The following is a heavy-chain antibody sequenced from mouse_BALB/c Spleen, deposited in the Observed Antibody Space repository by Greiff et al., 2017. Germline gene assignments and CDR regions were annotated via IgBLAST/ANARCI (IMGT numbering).Heavy chain of an antibody. V-gene: IGHV1S41*01. CDR2: IAPGSGST. CDR1: GYTFTSYW. CDR3: ARREGAMDY. Sequence: DLVKPGASVKLSCKASGYTFTSYWINWIKQRPGQGLEWIGRIAPGSGSTYYNEMFKVKATLTVDTSSSTAYIQLSSLSSEDSAVYFCARREGAMDYWGQGTSVTVSS. J-gene: IGHJ4*01.